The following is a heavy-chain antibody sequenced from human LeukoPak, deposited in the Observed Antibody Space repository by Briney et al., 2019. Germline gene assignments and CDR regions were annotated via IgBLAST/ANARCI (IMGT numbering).Heavy chain of an antibody. CDR3: ARIYGSGSSYFDY. CDR1: GYSFTSYW. V-gene: IGHV5-51*01. Sequence: LGGSLKISCKGSGYSFTSYWIGWVRQMPGKGLEWMGIIYPGDSDTRYSPSFQGQVTISADKYISTAYLQWRSLKASDTAMYYCARIYGSGSSYFDYWGQGTLVTVSS. CDR2: IYPGDSDT. J-gene: IGHJ4*02. D-gene: IGHD3-10*01.